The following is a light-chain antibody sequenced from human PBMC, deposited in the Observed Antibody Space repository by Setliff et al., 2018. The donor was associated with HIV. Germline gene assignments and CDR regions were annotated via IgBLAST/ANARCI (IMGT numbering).Light chain of an antibody. CDR2: EVR. J-gene: IGLJ1*01. Sequence: QSVLAQPASVSGSPGQSITISCTGTSRDVGGYNYVSWYQQHPGKAPKLIIYEVRNRPSGVSNRFSGSKSGNTASLTISGLQTEDEADYYCSSYAITNTPPFGTGTKVTV. CDR1: SRDVGGYNY. CDR3: SSYAITNTPP. V-gene: IGLV2-14*01.